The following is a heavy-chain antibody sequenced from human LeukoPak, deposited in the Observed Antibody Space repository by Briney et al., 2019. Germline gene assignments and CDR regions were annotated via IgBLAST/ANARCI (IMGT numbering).Heavy chain of an antibody. CDR3: ASRRGAATDSVY. CDR1: GLTFTSYW. D-gene: IGHD1-26*01. Sequence: PGGSLRLSCAASGLTFTSYWMNWVRQAPGKGLEWVANVNQDGSEKNYVDSVKGRFTISRDNARNSLYLQMNSLRAEDSAVYYCASRRGAATDSVYWGQGNLVTVSS. CDR2: VNQDGSEK. V-gene: IGHV3-7*01. J-gene: IGHJ4*02.